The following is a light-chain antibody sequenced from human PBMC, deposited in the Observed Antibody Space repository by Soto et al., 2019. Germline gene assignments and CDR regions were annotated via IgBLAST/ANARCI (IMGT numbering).Light chain of an antibody. J-gene: IGKJ4*01. CDR1: QSVDNNY. CDR2: GAS. Sequence: EIVLTQSPGTLSLSPGESATLSCRASQSVDNNYVAWYQQKPGQAPTLLIHGASYRAAGIPDRFSGSGSGTDFTLTISRLEPEDFAVYYCQQYGSSPPLTFGGGTKVEIK. V-gene: IGKV3-20*01. CDR3: QQYGSSPPLT.